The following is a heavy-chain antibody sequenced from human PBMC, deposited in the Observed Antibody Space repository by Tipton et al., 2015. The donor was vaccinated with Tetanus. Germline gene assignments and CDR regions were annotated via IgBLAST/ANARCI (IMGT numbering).Heavy chain of an antibody. Sequence: QSGAEVKRPGSSVKVSCKASGGTYTTHGVTWVRQAPGQRLEWMGGIVPKFPTTTYAQKFEGRLTITADESATTAHMELRGLTSDDTAMYYCVLHLGGAAHKGSTCSAAWGPGTPVTV. J-gene: IGHJ5*01. V-gene: IGHV1-69*01. D-gene: IGHD3-3*02. CDR2: IVPKFPTT. CDR3: VLHLGGAAHKGSTCSAA. CDR1: GGTYTTHG.